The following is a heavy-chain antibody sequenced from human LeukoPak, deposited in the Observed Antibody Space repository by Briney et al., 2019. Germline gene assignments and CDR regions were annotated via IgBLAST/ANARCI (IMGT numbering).Heavy chain of an antibody. CDR1: GFTLSSYS. J-gene: IGHJ4*02. Sequence: PGGSLRLSCAASGFTLSSYSMSWVRQAPGKGLEWVSTITVSSDYMFYADSVKGRFTISRDNSKNTLYLQMNSLRAEDTALYYCAKVLSVYYFDYWGQGTLVTVSS. CDR3: AKVLSVYYFDY. D-gene: IGHD5/OR15-5a*01. V-gene: IGHV3-23*01. CDR2: ITVSSDYM.